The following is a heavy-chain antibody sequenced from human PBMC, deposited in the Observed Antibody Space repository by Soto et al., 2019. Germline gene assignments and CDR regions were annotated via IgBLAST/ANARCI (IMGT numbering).Heavy chain of an antibody. J-gene: IGHJ4*02. V-gene: IGHV4-59*01. D-gene: IGHD1-26*01. CDR3: ARGGWELLDFDY. Sequence: PSETLSLTCTVSGGSISSYYWSWIRQPPGKGLEWIGYIYYSGSTNYNPSLKSRVTISVDTSKNQFSLKLSSVTAADTAVYYCARGGWELLDFDYWGQGTLVTVSS. CDR2: IYYSGST. CDR1: GGSISSYY.